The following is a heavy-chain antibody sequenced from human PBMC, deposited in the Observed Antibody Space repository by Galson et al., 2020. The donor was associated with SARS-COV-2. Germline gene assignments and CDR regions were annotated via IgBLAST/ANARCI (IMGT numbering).Heavy chain of an antibody. CDR1: GYTFTSYG. J-gene: IGHJ4*02. CDR3: ARVRLLSMVQGSLGDY. D-gene: IGHD3-10*01. V-gene: IGHV1-18*01. CDR2: ISAYNGNT. Sequence: ASVKVSCKASGYTFTSYGISWVRQAPGQGLEWMGWISAYNGNTNYAQKLQGRVTMTTDTSTSTAYMELRSLRSDDTAVYYCARVRLLSMVQGSLGDYWGQGTLVTVSS.